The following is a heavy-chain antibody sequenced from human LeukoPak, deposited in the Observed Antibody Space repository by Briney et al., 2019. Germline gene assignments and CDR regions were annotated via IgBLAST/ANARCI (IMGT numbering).Heavy chain of an antibody. J-gene: IGHJ4*02. Sequence: SETLSLTCSVPGGSISSYYWSWVRQPAGKGLECIGRIYSSGSTNYNPSLNSRVTMSVDTSNNQFSLRLTSVTAADTAVYYCARGTTAAAGIFDCWGQGTLVTVSS. V-gene: IGHV4-4*07. D-gene: IGHD6-13*01. CDR3: ARGTTAAAGIFDC. CDR1: GGSISSYY. CDR2: IYSSGST.